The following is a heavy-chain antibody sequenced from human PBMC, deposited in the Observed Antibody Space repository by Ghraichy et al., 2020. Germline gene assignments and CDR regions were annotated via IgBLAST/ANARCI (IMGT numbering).Heavy chain of an antibody. Sequence: GESLNISCAASGFTFSSYWMHWVRQAPGKGLVWVSRINSDGISTNYADSVKGRFTISRDNAKNTLYLRMNSLRAEDTAVYYCARDSSSGWYRGDAFDIWGQGTMVTVSS. J-gene: IGHJ3*02. V-gene: IGHV3-74*01. CDR2: INSDGIST. CDR3: ARDSSSGWYRGDAFDI. D-gene: IGHD6-19*01. CDR1: GFTFSSYW.